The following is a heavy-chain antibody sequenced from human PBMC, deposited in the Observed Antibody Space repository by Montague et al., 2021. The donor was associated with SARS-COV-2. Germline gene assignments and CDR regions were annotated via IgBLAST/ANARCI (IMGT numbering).Heavy chain of an antibody. CDR2: KFHSGST. J-gene: IGHJ4*02. CDR3: ARGVVGPTVLFLEY. Sequence: SETLSLTCTVSNYSVSSGYYWGWIRQFPGKGLEWIGFKFHSGSTXYNPSLQSRAITSVDTSKNQVFLKLRSVSAADTAVYYCARGVVGPTVLFLEYWGQGIMVAVSS. D-gene: IGHD1-26*01. V-gene: IGHV4-38-2*02. CDR1: NYSVSSGYY.